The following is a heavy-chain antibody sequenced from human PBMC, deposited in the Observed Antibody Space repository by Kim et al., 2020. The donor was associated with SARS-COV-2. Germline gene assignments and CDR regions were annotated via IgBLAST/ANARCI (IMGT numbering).Heavy chain of an antibody. D-gene: IGHD1-26*01. CDR1: GFTFSTYW. CDR3: ARCPGKYSVPGF. Sequence: GGSLRLSCAASGFTFSTYWMSWVRQAPGKGLEWVANIKQDGSEKSYVDSVKDRFTISRDNAKNSVFLQMNSLRAEDTALYYCARCPGKYSVPGFWGQGTLVTVSS. J-gene: IGHJ4*02. CDR2: IKQDGSEK. V-gene: IGHV3-7*01.